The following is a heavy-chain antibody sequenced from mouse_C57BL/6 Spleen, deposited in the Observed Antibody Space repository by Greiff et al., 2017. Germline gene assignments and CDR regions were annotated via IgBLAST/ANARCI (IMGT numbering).Heavy chain of an antibody. CDR3: AREADYPWFAY. CDR2: IYPGSGNT. V-gene: IGHV1-76*01. D-gene: IGHD2-4*01. J-gene: IGHJ3*01. CDR1: GYTFTDYY. Sequence: QVQLQQSGAELVRPGASVKLSCKASGYTFTDYYINWVKQRPGQGLEWIARIYPGSGNTYYNEKFKGKATLTAEKSSSTAYMQLSSLTSEDSAVXFCAREADYPWFAYWGQGTLVTVSA.